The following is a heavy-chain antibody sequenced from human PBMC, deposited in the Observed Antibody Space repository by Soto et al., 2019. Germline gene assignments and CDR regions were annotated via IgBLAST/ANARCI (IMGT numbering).Heavy chain of an antibody. V-gene: IGHV5-51*01. J-gene: IGHJ4*02. CDR3: ARQRLWGTSGYYYFEN. CDR2: IYPGDSDT. Sequence: GESLKISCKGSGHIFSNYWIGWVRQMPGKGLEWMGIIYPGDSDTRYSQSFQGQVTITVYKSINTAYLQWSRLKASETAIYYCARQRLWGTSGYYYFENWGQGTLVTVSS. D-gene: IGHD3-22*01. CDR1: GHIFSNYW.